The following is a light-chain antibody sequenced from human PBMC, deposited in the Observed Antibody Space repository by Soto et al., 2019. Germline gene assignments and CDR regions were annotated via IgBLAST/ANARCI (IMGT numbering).Light chain of an antibody. J-gene: IGKJ1*01. Sequence: DIQMTQSPSTLSASVGDRVTITCRASQSISGWLAWYQQKPGKAPKLLIFDVSSLERGVPSRFSGSGSGTEFTLIISNLQPDDFANYYCQQYKSYSRTFGQGTKVEI. CDR2: DVS. V-gene: IGKV1-5*01. CDR3: QQYKSYSRT. CDR1: QSISGW.